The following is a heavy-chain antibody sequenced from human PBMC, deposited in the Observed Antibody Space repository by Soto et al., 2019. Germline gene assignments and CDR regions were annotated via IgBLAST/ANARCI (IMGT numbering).Heavy chain of an antibody. D-gene: IGHD5-18*01. Sequence: GSLRLSCAASGFTFSSYAMSWVRQAPGKGLEWVSAISGSGGSTYYADSVKGRFTISRDNSKNTLYLQMNSLRAEDTAVYYCAKDDSYGIESYYYYGMDVWGQGTTVTSP. CDR3: AKDDSYGIESYYYYGMDV. V-gene: IGHV3-23*01. CDR1: GFTFSSYA. CDR2: ISGSGGST. J-gene: IGHJ6*02.